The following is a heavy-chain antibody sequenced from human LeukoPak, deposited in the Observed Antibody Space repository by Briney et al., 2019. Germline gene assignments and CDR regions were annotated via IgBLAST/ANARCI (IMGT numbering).Heavy chain of an antibody. D-gene: IGHD3-22*01. Sequence: TSETLSLTCTVSGYSISSGYYWGWIRQPPGKGLEWIGSIYHSGSTYYNPYLKSRVTISVDTSKNQFSLTLSSVTGAATAVYYCARKGMYYYDRSGYRIIDYWGQGTLVTVSS. CDR2: IYHSGST. V-gene: IGHV4-38-2*02. CDR3: ARKGMYYYDRSGYRIIDY. CDR1: GYSISSGYY. J-gene: IGHJ4*02.